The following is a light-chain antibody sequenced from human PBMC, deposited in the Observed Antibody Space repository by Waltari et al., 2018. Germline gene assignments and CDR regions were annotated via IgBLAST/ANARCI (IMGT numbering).Light chain of an antibody. CDR2: DVS. V-gene: IGLV2-14*01. Sequence: QSALTQPASVSGSPGQSITISCTGTSIDVSTYNYVSWYQQHPGNAPKLMIYDVSNRPSEVSTRFSGSKSGNTASLTISGLQAEDEADYYCSSYTSNSPFAYNYVFGTGTKVTVL. J-gene: IGLJ1*01. CDR1: SIDVSTYNY. CDR3: SSYTSNSPFAYNYV.